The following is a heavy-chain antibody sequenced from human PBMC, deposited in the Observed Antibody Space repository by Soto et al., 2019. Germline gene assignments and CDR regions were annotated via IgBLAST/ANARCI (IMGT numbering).Heavy chain of an antibody. J-gene: IGHJ4*02. V-gene: IGHV3-72*01. CDR3: ARDSGRYSRGLDY. CDR2: ISNKANSYNT. Sequence: EVQLGESWGGLVQPGGSLRLSCAASGFTFSDHYMEWVLQSPGKGLEWVGRISNKANSYNTEYAASVQGRLTISRDDLRNSLYLQMNSAKTEDTAVFYCARDSGRYSRGLDYWGQGTPVIVSS. D-gene: IGHD1-26*01. CDR1: GFTFSDHY.